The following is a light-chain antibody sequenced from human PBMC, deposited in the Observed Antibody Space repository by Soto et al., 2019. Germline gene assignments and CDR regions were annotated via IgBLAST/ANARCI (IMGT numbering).Light chain of an antibody. J-gene: IGLJ1*01. V-gene: IGLV2-14*01. CDR1: SDDVGGYNY. CDR3: SSYTRSTTPYV. CDR2: EVS. Sequence: QSALTQPASVSGSPGQSITISCTGTSDDVGGYNYVSWYQHHPGKAPKLIIYEVSHRPSGVSNRFFGSKSGDTASLTISGLQAEDEADYYCSSYTRSTTPYVFGTGTKLTVL.